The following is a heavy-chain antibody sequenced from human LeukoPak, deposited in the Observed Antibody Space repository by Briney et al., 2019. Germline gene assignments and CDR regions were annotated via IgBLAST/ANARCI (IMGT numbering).Heavy chain of an antibody. V-gene: IGHV4-31*03. J-gene: IGHJ4*02. Sequence: SETLSLTCTVSGGSISSCGYYWSWIRQHPGKGLEWIGYIYYSGSTYYNPSLKSRVTISVDTSKNQFSLKLSSVTAADTAVYYCASRRDGYNFGYFDYWGQGTLVTVSS. D-gene: IGHD5-24*01. CDR2: IYYSGST. CDR3: ASRRDGYNFGYFDY. CDR1: GGSISSCGYY.